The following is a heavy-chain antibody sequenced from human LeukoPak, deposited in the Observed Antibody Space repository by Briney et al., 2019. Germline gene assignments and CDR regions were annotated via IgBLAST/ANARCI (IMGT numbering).Heavy chain of an antibody. CDR3: ARDQMVLSMVRGFDY. J-gene: IGHJ4*02. V-gene: IGHV1-2*02. D-gene: IGHD3-10*01. CDR2: INPNSGGT. CDR1: GYTFTGYY. Sequence: ASVKVSCKASGYTFTGYYMHWVRQAPGQGLEWMGWINPNSGGTNYAQKFQGRVTMTRDTSISTAYMELSRLRSDDTAVYYCARDQMVLSMVRGFDYWDQGTLVTVSS.